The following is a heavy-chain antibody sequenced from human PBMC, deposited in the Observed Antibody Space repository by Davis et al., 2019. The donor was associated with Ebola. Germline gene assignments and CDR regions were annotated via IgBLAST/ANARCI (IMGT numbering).Heavy chain of an antibody. D-gene: IGHD3-22*01. CDR1: GYTFTSYG. CDR2: ISAYNGNT. CDR3: ARARLYYYDSSGYPALGWYFDL. V-gene: IGHV1-18*01. J-gene: IGHJ2*01. Sequence: ASVKVSCKASGYTFTSYGISWVRQAPGQGLEWMGWISAYNGNTNYAQKLQGRVTMTTDTSTSTAYMELRSLRSDDTAVYYCARARLYYYDSSGYPALGWYFDLWGRGTLVTVSS.